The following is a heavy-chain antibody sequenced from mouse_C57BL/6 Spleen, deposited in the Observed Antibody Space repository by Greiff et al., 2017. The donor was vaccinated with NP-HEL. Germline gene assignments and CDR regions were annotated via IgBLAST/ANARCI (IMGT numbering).Heavy chain of an antibody. CDR3: ARHPHYDYDGAWFAY. D-gene: IGHD2-4*01. V-gene: IGHV2-6-1*01. CDR2: IWSDGST. J-gene: IGHJ3*01. Sequence: VHLVESGPGLVAPSQSLSITCTVSGFSLTSYGVHWVRQPPGKGLEWLVVIWSDGSTTYNSALKSRLSISKDNSKSQVFLKMNSRQTDDTAMYYCARHPHYDYDGAWFAYWGQGTLVTVSA. CDR1: GFSLTSYG.